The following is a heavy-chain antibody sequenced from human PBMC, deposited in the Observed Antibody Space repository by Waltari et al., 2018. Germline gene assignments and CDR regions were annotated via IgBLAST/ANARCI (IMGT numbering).Heavy chain of an antibody. J-gene: IGHJ4*02. V-gene: IGHV3-33*01. D-gene: IGHD6-19*01. Sequence: QGLLLESGGRVVQPGRSLRLSCAASGFTFNRYVMQWVRQAPGKGLEWVAAVWYDGINKYYADSVKGRFTISRDNSENTLYLQMNSLRVDDTATYYCARGALAGRFFDFWGQGTRVTVSS. CDR3: ARGALAGRFFDF. CDR1: GFTFNRYV. CDR2: VWYDGINK.